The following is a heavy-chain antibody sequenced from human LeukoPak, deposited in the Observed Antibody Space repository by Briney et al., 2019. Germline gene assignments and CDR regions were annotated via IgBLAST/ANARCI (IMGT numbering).Heavy chain of an antibody. D-gene: IGHD5-24*01. Sequence: GGSLRLSCAASGFAFSKYWMSWGRQAPGKGLEWVANIKEDGSIEDYADSVKGRFTVSRDNAKNSLYLQMNSLRVEDTAVYYCVSQQLAPPWGQGTLVTVSS. V-gene: IGHV3-7*01. CDR1: GFAFSKYW. CDR2: IKEDGSIE. J-gene: IGHJ5*02. CDR3: VSQQLAPP.